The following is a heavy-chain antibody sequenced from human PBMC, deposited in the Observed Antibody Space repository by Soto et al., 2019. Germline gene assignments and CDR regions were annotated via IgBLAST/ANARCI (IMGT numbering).Heavy chain of an antibody. V-gene: IGHV3-21*01. Sequence: GGSLRLSCAASGFTFSSYSMNWVRQAPGKGLEWVSSISSSSSYIYYADSVKGRFTISRDNAKNSLYLQMNSLRAEDTAVYYCARDCGSGGALGGMDVWGQGTTVTVSS. D-gene: IGHD6-19*01. CDR3: ARDCGSGGALGGMDV. J-gene: IGHJ6*02. CDR2: ISSSSSYI. CDR1: GFTFSSYS.